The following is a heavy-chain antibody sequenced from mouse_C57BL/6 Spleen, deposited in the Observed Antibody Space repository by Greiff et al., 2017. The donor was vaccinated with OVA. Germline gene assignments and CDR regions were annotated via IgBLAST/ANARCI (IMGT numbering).Heavy chain of an antibody. Sequence: EVKVVESGGGLVQSGRSLRLSCATSGFTFSDFYMEWVRQAPGKGLEWIAASRNKANDYTTEYSASVKGRFIVSRDTSQSILYLQMNALRAEDTAIYYCARDDTGAFDYWGQGTTLTVSS. CDR1: GFTFSDFY. CDR3: ARDDTGAFDY. D-gene: IGHD4-1*01. CDR2: SRNKANDYTT. J-gene: IGHJ2*01. V-gene: IGHV7-1*01.